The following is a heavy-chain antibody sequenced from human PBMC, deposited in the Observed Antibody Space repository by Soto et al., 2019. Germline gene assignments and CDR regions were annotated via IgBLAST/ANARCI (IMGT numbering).Heavy chain of an antibody. Sequence: SETLSLTCTVSGGSLSDSYWSWIRQPAGQALECLGRIFPGGSFNYNPSLESRTSMSVDTSRNQFSLRLRSVTAADTAVYYCAREAPWGTSQFDFWGHGTLVTVSS. CDR2: IFPGGSF. J-gene: IGHJ4*01. V-gene: IGHV4-4*07. D-gene: IGHD1-26*01. CDR1: GGSLSDSY. CDR3: AREAPWGTSQFDF.